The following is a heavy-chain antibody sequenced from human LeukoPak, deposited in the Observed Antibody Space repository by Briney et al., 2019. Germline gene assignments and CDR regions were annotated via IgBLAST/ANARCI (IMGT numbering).Heavy chain of an antibody. J-gene: IGHJ4*02. D-gene: IGHD2-2*01. Sequence: ASVKVSCKASGYTFTGYYMHWVRQAPGQGLEWMGWINPNSGGTNYAQKFQGRVTMTRDTSISTAYMELSRLRSDDTAVHYCARDWRGTSCFDYWGQGTLVTVSS. CDR2: INPNSGGT. CDR3: ARDWRGTSCFDY. V-gene: IGHV1-2*02. CDR1: GYTFTGYY.